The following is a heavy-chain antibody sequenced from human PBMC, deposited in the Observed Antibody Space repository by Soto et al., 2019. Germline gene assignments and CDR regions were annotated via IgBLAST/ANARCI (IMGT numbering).Heavy chain of an antibody. D-gene: IGHD2-2*01. V-gene: IGHV3-33*01. CDR1: GFTFSSYG. CDR3: AREDIVVVPAAHYYYYYGMDV. J-gene: IGHJ6*02. Sequence: GGSLRLSCAASGFTFSSYGMHWVRQAPGKGLEWVAVIWYDGSNKYYADSVKGRFTISRDNSKNTLYLQMNSLRAEDTAVYYCAREDIVVVPAAHYYYYYGMDVWGQGTTVTV. CDR2: IWYDGSNK.